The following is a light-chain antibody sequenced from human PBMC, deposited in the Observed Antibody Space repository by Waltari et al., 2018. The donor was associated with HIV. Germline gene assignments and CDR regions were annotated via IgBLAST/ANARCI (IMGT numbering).Light chain of an antibody. V-gene: IGKV1-16*01. CDR3: QHYHSYPRT. Sequence: DIQMTQSPSSLSASEGDRVTITCRASQDIRNFLAWFQQRPGKAPKSLIYDASSLRSGVPSRFSGSGSGTVFTLTISSLQPEDFATYYCQHYHSYPRTFGQGTKVEI. CDR1: QDIRNF. CDR2: DAS. J-gene: IGKJ1*01.